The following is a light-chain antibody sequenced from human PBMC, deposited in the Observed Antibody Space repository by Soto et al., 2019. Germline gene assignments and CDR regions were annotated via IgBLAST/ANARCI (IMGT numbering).Light chain of an antibody. J-gene: IGKJ3*01. CDR3: QQYNSWPPLFT. CDR1: QSIATN. Sequence: EIVMTQSPATLSLSPGETATLSCRASQSIATNLAWYQQRPGQAPRLLIYGASTRATDVPARFSGSVSGTEFILSITRLQSEDFAVYYCQQYNSWPPLFTFGPGTTLDL. CDR2: GAS. V-gene: IGKV3D-15*01.